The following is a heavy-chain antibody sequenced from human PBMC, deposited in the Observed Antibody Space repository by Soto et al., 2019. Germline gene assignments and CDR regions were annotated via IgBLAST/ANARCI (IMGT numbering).Heavy chain of an antibody. V-gene: IGHV3-11*06. D-gene: IGHD1-26*01. CDR2: ISSTSADT. J-gene: IGHJ4*02. CDR3: TRGGRGTSYYCQY. CDR1: GFMFSDYY. Sequence: QMHLVESGGALVKPGGSLRLSCAASGFMFSDYYMTWIRQAPGRGLEWVSHISSTSADTNYADSVKGRFVISRDNSRNSLYLQMNSLTVGDTAVYYCTRGGRGTSYYCQYWGQGTLVTVSS.